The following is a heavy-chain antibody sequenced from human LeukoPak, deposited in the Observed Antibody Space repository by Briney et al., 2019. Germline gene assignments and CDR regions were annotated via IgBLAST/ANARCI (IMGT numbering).Heavy chain of an antibody. Sequence: GGSLRLSCAASGFTFSSHAMSWVRQAPGKGLEWVSAISGSGGSTYYADSVKGRFTISRDNSKNTLYLQMNSLRAEDTAVYYCAKALYYYGSGSYSYYFDYWGQGTLVTVSS. J-gene: IGHJ4*02. D-gene: IGHD3-10*01. CDR1: GFTFSSHA. CDR3: AKALYYYGSGSYSYYFDY. CDR2: ISGSGGST. V-gene: IGHV3-23*01.